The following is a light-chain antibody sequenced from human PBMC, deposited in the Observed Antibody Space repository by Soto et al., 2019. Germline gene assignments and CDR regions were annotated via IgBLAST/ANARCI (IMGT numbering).Light chain of an antibody. V-gene: IGLV1-51*02. CDR2: EDN. Sequence: QSVLKKGPSGSAGPGETVTISCSGGRSIIENNYVSWYQHFPGTAPKLLIYEDNTRPSGIPDRFSGSKSGTSATLGITGLQTGDEADYYCVTWDGNLSAGVFGGGTQLTVL. CDR3: VTWDGNLSAGV. J-gene: IGLJ2*01. CDR1: RSIIENNY.